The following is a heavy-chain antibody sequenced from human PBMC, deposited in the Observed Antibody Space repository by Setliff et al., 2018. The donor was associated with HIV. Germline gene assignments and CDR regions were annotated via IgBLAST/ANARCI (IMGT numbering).Heavy chain of an antibody. CDR2: IIPMFGTA. Sequence: SVKVSCKASGYTFTSYGISWVRQAPGQGLEWMGGIIPMFGTAHYAQKFQGRVTITADESTSTVYMELSSLRSEDTAVYYCARGYDGSGHYYVYWGQGSLVTVSS. D-gene: IGHD3-22*01. CDR1: GYTFTSYG. J-gene: IGHJ4*02. V-gene: IGHV1-69*13. CDR3: ARGYDGSGHYYVY.